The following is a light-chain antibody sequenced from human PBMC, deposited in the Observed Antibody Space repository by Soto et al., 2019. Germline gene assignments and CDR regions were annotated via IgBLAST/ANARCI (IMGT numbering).Light chain of an antibody. CDR2: GAS. Sequence: IPMTQSPSAMSASLGDRDTITCRASQGISNSLAWFQQKPGRVPKRLIYGASTLQSWAPSRFSGSASGAAFTLTISSLQPEDFATYYCLQYNSYPFTFGGGTKVDIK. V-gene: IGKV1-17*03. CDR3: LQYNSYPFT. CDR1: QGISNS. J-gene: IGKJ4*01.